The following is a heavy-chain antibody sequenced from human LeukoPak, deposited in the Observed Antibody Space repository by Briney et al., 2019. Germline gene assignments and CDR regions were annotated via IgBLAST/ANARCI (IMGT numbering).Heavy chain of an antibody. Sequence: SETLSLTCTVSGGSISSHYWSWIRQPPGKGLEWIGYIYYSGSTNYNPSLKSRVTISVDTSKNQFSLKLSSVTAADTAVYYCARRIAARPDAFDIWGQGTMVTVSS. CDR1: GGSISSHY. CDR2: IYYSGST. V-gene: IGHV4-59*11. J-gene: IGHJ3*02. D-gene: IGHD6-6*01. CDR3: ARRIAARPDAFDI.